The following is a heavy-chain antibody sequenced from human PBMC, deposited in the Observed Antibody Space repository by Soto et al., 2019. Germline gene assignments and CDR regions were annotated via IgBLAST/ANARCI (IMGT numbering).Heavy chain of an antibody. CDR2: IKSKTDGGTT. J-gene: IGHJ4*02. Sequence: GGSLXLSCAASGFTFSKAWMSWVRQAPGKGLEWVGRIKSKTDGGTTDYAAPVKGRFTISRDDSKNTLYLQMNSLKTEDTAVYYCTTDSAYCSSPSCYRTYWGQGTLVXVSS. V-gene: IGHV3-15*01. CDR1: GFTFSKAW. CDR3: TTDSAYCSSPSCYRTY. D-gene: IGHD2-2*02.